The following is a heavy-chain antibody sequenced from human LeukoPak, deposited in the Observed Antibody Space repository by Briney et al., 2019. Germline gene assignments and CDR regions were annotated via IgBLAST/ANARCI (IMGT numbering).Heavy chain of an antibody. CDR1: GFTFSSYW. CDR2: IKQDGSEK. J-gene: IGHJ5*02. Sequence: GGSLRLPCAASGFTFSSYWMSWVRQAPGKGLEWVANIKQDGSEKYYVDSVKGRFTISRDNAKNSLYLQMNSLRAEDTAVYYCARDRGPGAAAGTPWFDPWGQGTLVTVSS. D-gene: IGHD6-13*01. CDR3: ARDRGPGAAAGTPWFDP. V-gene: IGHV3-7*03.